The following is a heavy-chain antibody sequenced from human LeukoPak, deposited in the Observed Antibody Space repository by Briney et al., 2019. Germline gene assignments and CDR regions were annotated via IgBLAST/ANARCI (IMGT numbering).Heavy chain of an antibody. D-gene: IGHD3-10*01. J-gene: IGHJ4*02. V-gene: IGHV3-23*01. CDR1: GFTFSSYA. CDR3: AKVRGPGSYYRRGSFDY. CDR2: ISGSGGST. Sequence: GGSLRLSRAASGFTFSSYAMSWVRQAPGKGLEWVSAISGSGGSTYYADSVKGRFTISRDNSKNTLYLQMNSLRAEDTAVYYCAKVRGPGSYYRRGSFDYWGQGTLVTVSS.